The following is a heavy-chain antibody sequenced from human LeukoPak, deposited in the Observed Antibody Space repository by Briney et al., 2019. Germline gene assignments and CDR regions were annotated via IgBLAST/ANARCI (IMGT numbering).Heavy chain of an antibody. D-gene: IGHD3-10*01. J-gene: IGHJ6*03. CDR1: GGSISSYY. Sequence: SETLSLTCTVSGGSISSYYWSWIRQPAGKGLEWIGRIYTSGSTNYNPSLKSRVTMSVDTSKNQFSLKPSSVTAADTAVYYCAREGPYGSGSYYYYYYMDVWGKGTTVTISS. CDR2: IYTSGST. V-gene: IGHV4-4*07. CDR3: AREGPYGSGSYYYYYYMDV.